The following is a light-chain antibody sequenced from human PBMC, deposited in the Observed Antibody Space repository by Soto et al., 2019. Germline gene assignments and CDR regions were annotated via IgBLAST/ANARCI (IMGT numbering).Light chain of an antibody. CDR1: QSVSSN. V-gene: IGKV3-15*01. CDR2: GAS. CDR3: QQYNNWPPIRT. J-gene: IGKJ1*01. Sequence: EIVMTQSPATLSVSPGERATLSCRASQSVSSNLAWYQQKPGQAPRLLIYGASTRATGIPVRFSGSGSGTEFTLAISSLQSEDFAVYYCQQYNNWPPIRTFGQGTKVDIK.